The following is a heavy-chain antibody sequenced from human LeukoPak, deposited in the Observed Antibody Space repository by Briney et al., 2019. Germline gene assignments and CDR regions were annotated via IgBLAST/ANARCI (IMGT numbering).Heavy chain of an antibody. Sequence: ASVKVSCKASGGTFSSYAISWVRQAPGQGLEWMGGIIPIFGTANYAQKSQGRVTITADESTSTAYMELSSLRSEDTAVYYCARVYCSSTSCYVGPFDYWGQGTLVTVSS. CDR2: IIPIFGTA. D-gene: IGHD2-2*01. CDR3: ARVYCSSTSCYVGPFDY. J-gene: IGHJ4*02. CDR1: GGTFSSYA. V-gene: IGHV1-69*13.